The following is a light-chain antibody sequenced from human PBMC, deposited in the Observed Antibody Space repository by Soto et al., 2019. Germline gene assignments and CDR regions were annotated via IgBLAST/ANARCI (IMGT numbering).Light chain of an antibody. V-gene: IGLV2-14*03. CDR3: SSFTSSTTLI. J-gene: IGLJ2*01. CDR2: DVS. Sequence: QSALTQPASVSGSPGQSITISCTGTSGDVGAYNYVSWYQQHPGKAPKLMIYDVSNRPSGVSNRFSGSKSGNTASLTISGLQAEDVADYYCSSFTSSTTLIFGGGTKLTVL. CDR1: SGDVGAYNY.